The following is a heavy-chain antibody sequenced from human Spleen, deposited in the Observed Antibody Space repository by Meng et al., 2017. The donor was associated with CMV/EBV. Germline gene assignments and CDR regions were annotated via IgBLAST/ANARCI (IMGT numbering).Heavy chain of an antibody. CDR3: ASTEIDSSGYYQRDDAFDI. V-gene: IGHV3-74*01. D-gene: IGHD3-22*01. CDR1: GFTFSSYW. CDR2: INSDGSST. J-gene: IGHJ3*02. Sequence: GESLKISCAASGFTFSSYWMHWVRQAPGKGLVWVSRINSDGSSTSYADSVKGRFTISRDNAKNSLYLQMNSLRAEDAAVYYCASTEIDSSGYYQRDDAFDIWGQGTMVTVSS.